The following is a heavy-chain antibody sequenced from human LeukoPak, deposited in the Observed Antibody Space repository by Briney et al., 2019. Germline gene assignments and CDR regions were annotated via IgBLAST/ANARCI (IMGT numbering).Heavy chain of an antibody. CDR1: GFTFRNYA. V-gene: IGHV3-30-3*01. J-gene: IGHJ4*02. Sequence: GGSLRLSCAASGFTFRNYAIHWVRQAPGKGLEWVAVISSDGTNKNYADSVKGRFTISRDKAKNTVYLQVNSLRSEDTAVYYCARDRGPRTGFMVREAYDYWGQGTLVTVSS. D-gene: IGHD3-10*01. CDR2: ISSDGTNK. CDR3: ARDRGPRTGFMVREAYDY.